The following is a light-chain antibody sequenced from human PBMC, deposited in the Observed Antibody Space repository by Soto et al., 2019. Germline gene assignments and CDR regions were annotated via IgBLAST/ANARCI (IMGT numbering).Light chain of an antibody. Sequence: EIVLTQSPGTLSLSPGERATLSCRASQSVSSSSLAWYQQRPGQAPRLVIYGASTRAPGIPARFSGSGSGTEFTLTISSLQSEDFAVYYCQQYHSWPPRTFGQGTKVDIK. CDR3: QQYHSWPPRT. CDR2: GAS. V-gene: IGKV3-20*01. J-gene: IGKJ1*01. CDR1: QSVSSSS.